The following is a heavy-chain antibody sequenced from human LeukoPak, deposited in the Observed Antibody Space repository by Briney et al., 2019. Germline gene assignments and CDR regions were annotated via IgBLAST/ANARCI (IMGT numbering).Heavy chain of an antibody. CDR2: IYSGGST. D-gene: IGHD2-8*01. J-gene: IGHJ4*02. CDR3: GVLTLNPG. CDR1: GFTFSSYS. V-gene: IGHV3-66*01. Sequence: PGGSLRLSCAASGFTFSSYSMNWVRQAPGKGLEWVSVIYSGGSTYYADSVKGRFTISRDNAKNTLYLQMNSLRAEDTAVYYCGVLTLNPGWGQGTLVSVSS.